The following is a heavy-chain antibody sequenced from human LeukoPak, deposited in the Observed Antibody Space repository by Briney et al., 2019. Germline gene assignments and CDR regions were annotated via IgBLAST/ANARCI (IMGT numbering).Heavy chain of an antibody. D-gene: IGHD3-9*01. J-gene: IGHJ5*02. CDR2: IYTSGST. Sequence: PSETLSLTCAVYGGSFSGYYWSWIRQPAGKGLEWIGRIYTSGSTNYNPSLKSRVTMSVDTSKNQFSLKLSSVTAADTAVYYCARGNILTGYLQFDPWGQGTLVTVSS. CDR3: ARGNILTGYLQFDP. V-gene: IGHV4-59*10. CDR1: GGSFSGYY.